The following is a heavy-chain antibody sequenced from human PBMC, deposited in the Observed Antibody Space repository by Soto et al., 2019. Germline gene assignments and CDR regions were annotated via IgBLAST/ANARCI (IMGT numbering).Heavy chain of an antibody. J-gene: IGHJ5*02. V-gene: IGHV4-4*07. CDR2: IYSSGST. CDR1: GGAIGSHY. Sequence: PSETLSLTCTISGGAIGSHYWTWIRQPAGKGLEWIGRIYSSGSTQYNPSLQSRVTMSVDTSKNQFSLKLSSVTAADTAVYYCARLITMVRGVIIGFDPWGQGTLVTV. D-gene: IGHD3-10*01. CDR3: ARLITMVRGVIIGFDP.